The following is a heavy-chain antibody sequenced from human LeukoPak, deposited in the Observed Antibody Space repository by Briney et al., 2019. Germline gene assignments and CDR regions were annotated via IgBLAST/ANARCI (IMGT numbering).Heavy chain of an antibody. D-gene: IGHD2/OR15-2a*01. Sequence: SETLSLTCTVSGYSVNSDYYWGWIRQPPGKGLEWLGSIYHSGSTYYNPSLKSRVKISLDTSKNQFSLKLTSATATDTAVYFCARDPRKFFYDSRGGWFDPWGQGTLVTVSS. CDR2: IYHSGST. CDR1: GYSVNSDYY. V-gene: IGHV4-38-2*02. CDR3: ARDPRKFFYDSRGGWFDP. J-gene: IGHJ5*02.